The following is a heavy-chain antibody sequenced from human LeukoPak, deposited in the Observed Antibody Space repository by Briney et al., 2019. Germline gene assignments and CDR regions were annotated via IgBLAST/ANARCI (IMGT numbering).Heavy chain of an antibody. Sequence: ASETLSLTCAVYGGSFSGYYWSWIRQPPGKGLEWIGEINHSGSTNYNPSLKSRVTISVDTSKNQFSLKLSSVTAADTAVYYCARPYSSSWYYWTGWFDPWGQGTLVTVSS. D-gene: IGHD6-13*01. CDR1: GGSFSGYY. V-gene: IGHV4-34*01. J-gene: IGHJ5*02. CDR3: ARPYSSSWYYWTGWFDP. CDR2: INHSGST.